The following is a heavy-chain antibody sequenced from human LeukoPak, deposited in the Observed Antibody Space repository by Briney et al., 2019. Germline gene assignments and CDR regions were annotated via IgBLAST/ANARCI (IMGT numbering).Heavy chain of an antibody. CDR3: AKEASPPSDYMDV. CDR1: GFTFSSYG. CDR2: IQYNGGK. J-gene: IGHJ6*03. D-gene: IGHD6-6*01. Sequence: GGSLRLSCEDSGFTFSSYGMHWVRQAPGKRLAWVSFIQYNGGKFYADSVKGRFAISRDNSKNTLYLEMNSLRPDDTAVYYCAKEASPPSDYMDVWGTGTTVT. V-gene: IGHV3-30*02.